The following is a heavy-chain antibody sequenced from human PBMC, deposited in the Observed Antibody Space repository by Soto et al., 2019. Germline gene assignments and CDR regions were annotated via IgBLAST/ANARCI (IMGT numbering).Heavy chain of an antibody. CDR1: GFSLSTSGVG. J-gene: IGHJ4*02. V-gene: IGHV2-5*02. D-gene: IGHD3-16*01. CDR2: IYWDDTK. CDR3: VHKGWGDRILDY. Sequence: QITLKESGPMLVKPTQTLTLTCTFSGFSLSTSGVGVGWIRQPPGKALEWLALIYWDDTKHYSPSLGSRLTITKATSKNQVVLTMTNMHPVDTATYYCVHKGWGDRILDYWGQGTLLTVSS.